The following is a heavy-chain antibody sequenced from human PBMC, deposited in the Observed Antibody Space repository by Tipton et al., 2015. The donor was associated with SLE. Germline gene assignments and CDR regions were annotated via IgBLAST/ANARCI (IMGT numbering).Heavy chain of an antibody. D-gene: IGHD1-1*01. CDR1: TGSISSNY. V-gene: IGHV4-4*09. J-gene: IGHJ4*02. Sequence: LRLSCSVSTGSISSNYWSWIRQPPGKGLEWIGYIHSSGSTHHNPSLKSRVTLSLDTSKTQFSLKLRSVTAADTAVYFCATSLTATYDYWGQGTLVTVSS. CDR2: IHSSGST. CDR3: ATSLTATYDY.